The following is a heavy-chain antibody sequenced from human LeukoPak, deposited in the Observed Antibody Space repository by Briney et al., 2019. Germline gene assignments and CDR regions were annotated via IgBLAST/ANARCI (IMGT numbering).Heavy chain of an antibody. CDR1: GGSISSYY. V-gene: IGHV4-59*01. CDR3: ARGEDFWSGYMAY. J-gene: IGHJ4*02. D-gene: IGHD3-3*01. CDR2: IYYSGST. Sequence: SETLSLTCTVSGGSISSYYWSWTRQPPGKGLEWIGYIYYSGSTNYNPSLKSRVTISVDTSKNQFSLKLSSVTAADTAVYYCARGEDFWSGYMAYWGQGTLVTVSS.